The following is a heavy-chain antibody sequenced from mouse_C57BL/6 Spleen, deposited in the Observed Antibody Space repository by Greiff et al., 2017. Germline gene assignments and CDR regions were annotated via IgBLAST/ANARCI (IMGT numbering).Heavy chain of an antibody. CDR2: IYPGSGST. CDR1: GYTFTSYW. J-gene: IGHJ4*01. CDR3: ARSFDYDRDYAMDY. V-gene: IGHV1-55*01. Sequence: VQLQQPGAELVKPGASVKMSCKASGYTFTSYWITWVKQRPGQGLEWIGDIYPGSGSTNYNEKFKSKATLTVDTSSSTAYMQLSSLTSEDSAVYYCARSFDYDRDYAMDYWGQGTSVTVSS. D-gene: IGHD2-4*01.